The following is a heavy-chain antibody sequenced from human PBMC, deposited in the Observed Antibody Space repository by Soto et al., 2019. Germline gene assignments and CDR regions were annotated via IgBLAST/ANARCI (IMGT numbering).Heavy chain of an antibody. D-gene: IGHD3-10*01. V-gene: IGHV1-69*01. CDR2: IIPLFGTA. CDR3: ATELGENPASPFDA. Sequence: QVQLVQSGADVKKPGSSVKVSCQASGVTFSSETLGWVRQAPGQGLEGGGGIIPLFGTASYAQKFQGRVTITADESTSTVYMELSSLRSDDTAVYFCATELGENPASPFDAWGQGTLVTVSS. J-gene: IGHJ4*02. CDR1: GVTFSSET.